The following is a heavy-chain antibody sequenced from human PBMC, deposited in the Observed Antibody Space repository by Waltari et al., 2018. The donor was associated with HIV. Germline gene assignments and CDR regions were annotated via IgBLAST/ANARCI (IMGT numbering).Heavy chain of an antibody. Sequence: QVQLAPSGAEVKKPGASVRVPCRASGYSFTGYFRPRVRQAPGQGREGMGLINPQSGDTSFAQKFQGRVTMTRDTSINTAYMELSRLTSDDTAVYFCARGTFFYYYSSGSDPFDVWGQGTVVTLSS. CDR2: INPQSGDT. CDR3: ARGTFFYYYSSGSDPFDV. V-gene: IGHV1-2*02. J-gene: IGHJ3*01. CDR1: GYSFTGYF. D-gene: IGHD3-22*01.